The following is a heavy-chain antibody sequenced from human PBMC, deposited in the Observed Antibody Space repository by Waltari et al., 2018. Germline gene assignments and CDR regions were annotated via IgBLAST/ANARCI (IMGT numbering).Heavy chain of an antibody. CDR3: ARDRQGITIFGVVSGA. Sequence: EVQLVESGGGLVQPGGSLRLSCAASGFTFSSYWMHWVRQAPGKGLVWVSRINSDGSSTSYADSVKGRLTISRDNAKNTLYLQMNSLRAEDTAVYYCARDRQGITIFGVVSGAGGQGTLVTVSS. CDR2: INSDGSST. J-gene: IGHJ4*02. V-gene: IGHV3-74*01. CDR1: GFTFSSYW. D-gene: IGHD3-3*01.